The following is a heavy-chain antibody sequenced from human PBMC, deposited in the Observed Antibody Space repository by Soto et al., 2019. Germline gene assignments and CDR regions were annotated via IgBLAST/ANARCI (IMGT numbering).Heavy chain of an antibody. CDR3: AREEGTRLYYYFYGMDV. CDR1: GFTFSSYS. D-gene: IGHD3-10*01. Sequence: GGSLRLSCAASGFTFSSYSMNWVRQAPGKGLEWVSYISSSSSTIYYADSVKGRFTTSRDNAKNSLYLQMNSLRDEDMAVFFCAREEGTRLYYYFYGMDVWGQGTTVTVSS. V-gene: IGHV3-48*02. J-gene: IGHJ6*02. CDR2: ISSSSSTI.